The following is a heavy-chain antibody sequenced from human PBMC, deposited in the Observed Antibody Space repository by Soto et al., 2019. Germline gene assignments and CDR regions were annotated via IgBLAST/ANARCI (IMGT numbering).Heavy chain of an antibody. D-gene: IGHD5-18*01. CDR3: ARQDSYGYYYYGMDV. CDR1: GGNIVGGGDC. CDR2: IYYTGST. V-gene: IGHV4-31*03. J-gene: IGHJ6*02. Sequence: TLCLPCSVAGGNIVGGGDCWNWIRKHPEKGLEWIGYIYYTGSTSYTPSLKSRVTISVDRSKNHFSLKLSSVTAADTAMYYCARQDSYGYYYYGMDVWGQGPTVTGSS.